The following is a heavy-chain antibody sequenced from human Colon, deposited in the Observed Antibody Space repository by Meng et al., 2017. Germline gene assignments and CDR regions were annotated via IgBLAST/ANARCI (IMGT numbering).Heavy chain of an antibody. CDR1: GFIFSSYG. J-gene: IGHJ5*01. V-gene: IGHV3-64*01. CDR2: ISNNGGST. D-gene: IGHD6-13*01. CDR3: ARNGIVAAVFNWFDS. Sequence: GESLKIPCAASGFIFSSYGMNWVRQAPGKGLEYVSGISNNGGSTYYAKSVKGRFTISRDNSKNTLYLQMGSLRAEDTAVYYCARNGIVAAVFNWFDSWGQGTLVTVSS.